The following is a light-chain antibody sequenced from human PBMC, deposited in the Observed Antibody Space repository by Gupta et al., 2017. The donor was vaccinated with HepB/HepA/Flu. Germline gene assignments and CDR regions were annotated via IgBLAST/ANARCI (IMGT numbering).Light chain of an antibody. J-gene: IGLJ1*01. CDR2: DVS. CDR1: SSDVGGYNY. CDR3: SSYTSSSTYV. V-gene: IGLV2-14*01. Sequence: QSALTQPASVSGSPGQSITISCTGTSSDVGGYNYVYWYQQHPGKAPKLMIYDVSNRPPGVSNRFSGSKSGNTASLTISGLKAEDEADYYCSSYTSSSTYVFGTGTKVTVL.